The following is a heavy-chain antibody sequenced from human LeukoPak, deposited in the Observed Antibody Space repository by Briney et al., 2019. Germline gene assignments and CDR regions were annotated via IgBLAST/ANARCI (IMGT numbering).Heavy chain of an antibody. V-gene: IGHV3-74*01. CDR3: ARGYIYGYDY. J-gene: IGHJ4*02. Sequence: GGSLRLSCAASGFTFSSYWMHWVRQAPGKGLVWVSRIKSDGSTTNYADSVRGRFTISRDNAKNTLYLQMNSLRAEDTAVYYCARGYIYGYDYWGQGTLVTVSS. D-gene: IGHD5-18*01. CDR1: GFTFSSYW. CDR2: IKSDGSTT.